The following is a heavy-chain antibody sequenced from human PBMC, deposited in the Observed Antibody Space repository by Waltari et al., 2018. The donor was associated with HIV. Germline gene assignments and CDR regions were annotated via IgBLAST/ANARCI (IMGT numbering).Heavy chain of an antibody. V-gene: IGHV4-34*02. CDR1: GGSFSGYY. Sequence: QVQLQQWGAGLLKPSETLSLTCAVHGGSFSGYYWTWIRQPPGKGLEWIGEINHSGSTNYDPSLKSRVTISLDTSKKQFSLNLTSVTAADMAVYYCARASYCTSTSCYVCHYWGQGTLVTVSS. J-gene: IGHJ4*02. D-gene: IGHD2-2*01. CDR2: INHSGST. CDR3: ARASYCTSTSCYVCHY.